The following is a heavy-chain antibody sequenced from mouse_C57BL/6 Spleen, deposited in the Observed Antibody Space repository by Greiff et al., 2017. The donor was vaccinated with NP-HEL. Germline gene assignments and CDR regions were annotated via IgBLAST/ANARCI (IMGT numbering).Heavy chain of an antibody. CDR2: IDPSDSYT. CDR1: GYTFTSYW. J-gene: IGHJ3*01. V-gene: IGHV1-59*01. CDR3: ARRGQPAWFAY. Sequence: QVQLQQPGAELVRPGTSVKLSCKASGYTFTSYWMHWVKQRPGQGLEWIGVIDPSDSYTNYNQKFKGKATLTVDTSSSTAYMQLSSLTSEDSAVYYCARRGQPAWFAYWGQGTLVTVSA.